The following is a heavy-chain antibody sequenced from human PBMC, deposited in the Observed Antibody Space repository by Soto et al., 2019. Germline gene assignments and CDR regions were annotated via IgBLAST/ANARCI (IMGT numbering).Heavy chain of an antibody. V-gene: IGHV4-30-4*01. CDR3: ARSLSDYGFGWFDP. D-gene: IGHD4-17*01. CDR1: SGSITSGDYY. CDR2: IYYSGST. J-gene: IGHJ5*02. Sequence: QVQLQESGPGLLKPSQTLSLTCTVSSGSITSGDYYWSWVRQPPGKALEWVGYIYYSGSTIYNPSLESRLTLSIDTSENQFSLKLSSVTAADTAVYYCARSLSDYGFGWFDPWGQVTLVTVSP.